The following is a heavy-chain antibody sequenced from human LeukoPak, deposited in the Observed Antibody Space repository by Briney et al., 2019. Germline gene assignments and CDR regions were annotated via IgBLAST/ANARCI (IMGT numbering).Heavy chain of an antibody. Sequence: SSETLSLTCTVSGGSISSYYWNWIRQPAGKGLEWIGRIYSIGSTNYNPSLKSRVTMSVDTSKNQFSLKLSSVTAADTAAYYCARDANGYNFYDYWGQGTLVTVSS. D-gene: IGHD5-24*01. CDR1: GGSISSYY. J-gene: IGHJ4*02. V-gene: IGHV4-4*07. CDR3: ARDANGYNFYDY. CDR2: IYSIGST.